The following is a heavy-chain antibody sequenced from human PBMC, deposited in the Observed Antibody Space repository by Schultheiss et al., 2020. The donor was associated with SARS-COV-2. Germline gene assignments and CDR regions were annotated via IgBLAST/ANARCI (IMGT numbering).Heavy chain of an antibody. CDR2: IYTSGST. Sequence: SETLSLTCTVSGVSINSTSDFWDWIRQPPGKGLEWIGRIYTSGSTDYNTSIKSLLTIAVDTSKNQFSLRLNSVTAADTAVYYCARDSQLANYYYYMDVWGKGTAVTVSS. D-gene: IGHD6-13*01. CDR1: GVSINSTSDF. CDR3: ARDSQLANYYYYMDV. J-gene: IGHJ6*03. V-gene: IGHV4-39*07.